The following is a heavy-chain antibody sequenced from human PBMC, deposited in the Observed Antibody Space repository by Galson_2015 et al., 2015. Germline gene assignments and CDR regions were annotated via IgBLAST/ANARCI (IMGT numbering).Heavy chain of an antibody. V-gene: IGHV3-48*02. CDR2: IGSSSSTI. CDR1: GFTFSSYG. J-gene: IGHJ4*02. CDR3: ARSRFLEWLPPDY. Sequence: SLRLSCAASGFTFSSYGMNWVRQAPGKGLEWVSHIGSSSSTIYYADSVKGRFTISRDNAKNSLYLQMNSLRDEDTAVYYCARSRFLEWLPPDYWGQGTLVTVSS. D-gene: IGHD3-3*01.